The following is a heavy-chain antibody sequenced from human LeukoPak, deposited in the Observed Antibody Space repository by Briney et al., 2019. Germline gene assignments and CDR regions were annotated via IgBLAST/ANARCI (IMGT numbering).Heavy chain of an antibody. D-gene: IGHD3-10*01. CDR1: GYTFTSYA. V-gene: IGHV1-3*01. J-gene: IGHJ5*02. Sequence: GASVKVSCKASGYTFTSYAMHWVRQAPGQRLEWMGWINAGNGNTKYSQKFQGRVTITRDTSASTAYMELSSLRSEDTAVYYCARVRGALITPNWFDPWGQGTLVTVSS. CDR2: INAGNGNT. CDR3: ARVRGALITPNWFDP.